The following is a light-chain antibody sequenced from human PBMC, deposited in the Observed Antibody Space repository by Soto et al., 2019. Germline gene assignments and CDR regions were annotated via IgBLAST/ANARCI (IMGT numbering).Light chain of an antibody. CDR3: QQYNNYPWT. V-gene: IGKV1-5*01. J-gene: IGKJ1*01. CDR2: DAS. Sequence: MTQSPATLSVSVGDRVTFSCRASQSISYSLAWYQQKPGKAPILLISDASSLEYGVPSRFSGSGSGTEFTLTISSLQPDDFATYFCQQYNNYPWTFGQGTKVDIK. CDR1: QSISYS.